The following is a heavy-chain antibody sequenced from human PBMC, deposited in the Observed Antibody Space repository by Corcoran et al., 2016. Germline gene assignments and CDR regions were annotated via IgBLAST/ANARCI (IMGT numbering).Heavy chain of an antibody. CDR1: GGSFSGYY. CDR2: INHSGST. Sequence: QVQLQQWGAGLLKPSETLSLTCAVYGGSFSGYYWSWIRQPPGKGLEWIGEINHSGSTNYNPSLKSRVTISVDTSKNQFSLKLSSVTAADTAVYYCARVGPWWFGSGYYYRGQGWFDPWGQGTLVTVSS. J-gene: IGHJ5*02. CDR3: ARVGPWWFGSGYYYRGQGWFDP. D-gene: IGHD3-22*01. V-gene: IGHV4-34*01.